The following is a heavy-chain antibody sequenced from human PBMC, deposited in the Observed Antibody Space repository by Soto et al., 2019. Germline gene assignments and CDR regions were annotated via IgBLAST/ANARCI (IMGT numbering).Heavy chain of an antibody. CDR1: GYTFTGYY. Sequence: ASVKVSCKASGYTFTGYYMHWVRQAPGQGLEWMGWINPNSGGTNYAQKFQGWVTMTRDTSISTAYMELSRLRSDDTAVYYCAKGGYDILTGYFRHDFDYWGQGTLVTVSS. J-gene: IGHJ4*02. D-gene: IGHD3-9*01. CDR2: INPNSGGT. V-gene: IGHV1-2*04. CDR3: AKGGYDILTGYFRHDFDY.